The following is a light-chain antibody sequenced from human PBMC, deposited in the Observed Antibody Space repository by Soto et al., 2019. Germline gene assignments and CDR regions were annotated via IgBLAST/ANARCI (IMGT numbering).Light chain of an antibody. Sequence: EIVMTQSPATLSASPGERATLSCRASQSVYTNLAWYQQKPGQAPRLLIYGASTRATGIPARFSGSGSGTADTLPIISRQQDDVSVDYYHQYNNWPPWTFGQGTKVEIK. CDR1: QSVYTN. CDR3: HQYNNWPPWT. CDR2: GAS. V-gene: IGKV3-15*01. J-gene: IGKJ1*01.